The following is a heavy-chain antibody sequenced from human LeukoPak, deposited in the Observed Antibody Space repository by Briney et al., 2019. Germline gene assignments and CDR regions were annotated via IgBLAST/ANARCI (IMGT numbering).Heavy chain of an antibody. Sequence: SETLSLTCAVYGGSFSGYYWSWIRQPPGKGLEWVGEINHSGSTNYNPSLKSRVTISVDTSKNQFSLKLSSVTAADTAVYYCARGGRVSAAGTGYFDYWGQGTLVTVSS. CDR2: INHSGST. D-gene: IGHD6-13*01. J-gene: IGHJ4*02. CDR1: GGSFSGYY. CDR3: ARGGRVSAAGTGYFDY. V-gene: IGHV4-34*01.